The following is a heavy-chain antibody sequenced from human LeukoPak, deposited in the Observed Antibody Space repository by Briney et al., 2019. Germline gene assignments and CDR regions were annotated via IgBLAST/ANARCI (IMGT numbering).Heavy chain of an antibody. CDR3: ARGRPYYYGSASPPGDI. D-gene: IGHD3-10*01. Sequence: PSETLSLTCTVSGGSISSYYWSWIRQPPGKGLEWIGYIYYSGSTNYNPSLTSRVTISVDTSKNQFSLKLSSVTAADTAVYYCARGRPYYYGSASPPGDIWGQGTMVTVSS. CDR2: IYYSGST. CDR1: GGSISSYY. V-gene: IGHV4-59*01. J-gene: IGHJ3*02.